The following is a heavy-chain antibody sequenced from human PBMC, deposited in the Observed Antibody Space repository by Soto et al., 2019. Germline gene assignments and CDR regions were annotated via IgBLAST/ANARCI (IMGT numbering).Heavy chain of an antibody. CDR1: GFTFSSYG. CDR2: IWYDGSNK. CDR3: ARDITGTTYFDY. Sequence: SGGGVVQPGRSLRLSCAASGFTFSSYGMHWVRQAPGKGLEWVAVIWYDGSNKYYADSVKGRFTISRDNSKNTLYLQMNSLRAEDTAVYYCARDITGTTYFDYWGQGTLVTVSS. V-gene: IGHV3-33*01. D-gene: IGHD1-20*01. J-gene: IGHJ4*02.